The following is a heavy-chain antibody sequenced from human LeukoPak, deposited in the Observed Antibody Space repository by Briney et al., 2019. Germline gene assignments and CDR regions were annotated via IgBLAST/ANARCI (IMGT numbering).Heavy chain of an antibody. CDR3: ARHEGNTRPFDF. D-gene: IGHD3-3*01. Sequence: VKPSETLSLTCTVSSGSISSYYWSWIRQPPGKGLEWIGYVNYRGTTSYNPSLKSRVTMSVDTTQNQFSLKLSSVSAADTAVFYCARHEGNTRPFDFWGQGTLVTVSS. J-gene: IGHJ4*02. CDR1: SGSISSYY. CDR2: VNYRGTT. V-gene: IGHV4-59*08.